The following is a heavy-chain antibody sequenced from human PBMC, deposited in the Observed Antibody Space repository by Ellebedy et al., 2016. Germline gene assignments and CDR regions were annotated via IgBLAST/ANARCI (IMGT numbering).Heavy chain of an antibody. Sequence: SGPTLVKPTPTVTLTCNFSGFSLDTTGVGVGWIRQQPGKAPEWLALILWNAAKRFSPSLTTRLAITKDSSKNQVVLTMTNMGPVDTATYYCAHRRVPFGVVPIPYYFHPWGLGTLVTVSS. CDR1: GFSLDTTGVG. CDR3: AHRRVPFGVVPIPYYFHP. J-gene: IGHJ5*02. D-gene: IGHD3-3*01. V-gene: IGHV2-5*01. CDR2: ILWNAAK.